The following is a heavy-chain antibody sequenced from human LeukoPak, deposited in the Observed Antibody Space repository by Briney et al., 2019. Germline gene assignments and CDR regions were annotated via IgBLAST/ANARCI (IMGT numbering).Heavy chain of an antibody. Sequence: HPGGSLRLSCAASGFTFSSYGMHWVRQAPGKGLEWVAVISYDGSDKYYADSVKGRFTISRDNSKNTLYLQMNSLRAEDTAVYYCAKDTSSPNIDYWGQGTLVTVSS. V-gene: IGHV3-30*18. CDR1: GFTFSSYG. J-gene: IGHJ4*02. CDR3: AKDTSSPNIDY. D-gene: IGHD2-2*01. CDR2: ISYDGSDK.